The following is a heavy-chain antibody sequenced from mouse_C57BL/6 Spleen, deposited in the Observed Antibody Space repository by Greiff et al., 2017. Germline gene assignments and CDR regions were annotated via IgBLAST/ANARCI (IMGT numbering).Heavy chain of an antibody. D-gene: IGHD2-1*01. Sequence: DVKLQESGGGLVQPKGSLKLSCAASGFSFNTYAMNWVRQAPGKGLEWVARIRSKSNNYATYYADSVKDRFTISRDDSESMLYLQMNNLKTEDTAMYYCVRGGNLFDYWGQGTTLTVSS. CDR2: IRSKSNNYAT. CDR3: VRGGNLFDY. CDR1: GFSFNTYA. J-gene: IGHJ2*01. V-gene: IGHV10-1*01.